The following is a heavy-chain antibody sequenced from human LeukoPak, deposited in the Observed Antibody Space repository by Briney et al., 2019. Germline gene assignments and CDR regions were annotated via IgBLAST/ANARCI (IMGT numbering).Heavy chain of an antibody. V-gene: IGHV5-51*01. Sequence: GESLKISWKGSGYSFTSYWIGWVRQMPGKGLEWIGIIYPGDSDTRYGPSFQGQVTISADKSISTSYLQSGSLKAPDTGLYYCARRWGSPYYYFDYWGKGTLVTVSS. J-gene: IGHJ4*02. CDR3: ARRWGSPYYYFDY. CDR1: GYSFTSYW. CDR2: IYPGDSDT. D-gene: IGHD3-16*01.